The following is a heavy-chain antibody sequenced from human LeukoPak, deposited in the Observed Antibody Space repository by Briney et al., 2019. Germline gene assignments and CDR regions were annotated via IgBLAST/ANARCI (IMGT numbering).Heavy chain of an antibody. CDR2: IYPGDSDT. Sequence: GESLKISCKGSGYSFTNYWIGWVRQMPGKGLEWMGIIYPGDSDTRYSPSFQGQVTISADKSISTAYLQRSSLKASDTAMHYCARRGIAAAGTADWFDPWGQGTLVTVSS. CDR3: ARRGIAAAGTADWFDP. J-gene: IGHJ5*02. D-gene: IGHD6-13*01. CDR1: GYSFTNYW. V-gene: IGHV5-51*01.